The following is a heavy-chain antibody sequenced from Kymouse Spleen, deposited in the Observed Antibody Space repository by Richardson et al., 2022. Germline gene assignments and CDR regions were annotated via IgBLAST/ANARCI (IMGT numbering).Heavy chain of an antibody. CDR1: GYTFTSYD. CDR2: MNPNSGNT. V-gene: IGHV1-8*01. D-gene: IGHD5-18,IGHD5-18*01. CDR3: ARGGYSYGYVSYYYYGMDV. Sequence: QVQLVQSGAEVKKPGASVKVSCKASGYTFTSYDINWVRQATGQGLEWMGWMNPNSGNTGYAQKFQGRVTMTRNTSISTAYMELSSLRSEDTAVYYCARGGYSYGYVSYYYYGMDVWGQGTTVTVSS. J-gene: IGHJ6*02.